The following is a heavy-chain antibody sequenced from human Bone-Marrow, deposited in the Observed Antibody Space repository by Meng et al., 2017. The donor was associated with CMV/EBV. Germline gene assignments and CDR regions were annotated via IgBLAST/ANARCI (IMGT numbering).Heavy chain of an antibody. CDR1: GGSISSSSYY. J-gene: IGHJ6*02. Sequence: SETLSLSCTVSGGSISSSSYYWGWIRQPPGKGLEWIGSIYYSGSTYYNPSLKSRVTISVDTSKNQFSLKLSSVTAADTAVYYCARHGRDYYESSGYYSGMDVWGQGTTVTVSS. V-gene: IGHV4-39*01. D-gene: IGHD3-22*01. CDR2: IYYSGST. CDR3: ARHGRDYYESSGYYSGMDV.